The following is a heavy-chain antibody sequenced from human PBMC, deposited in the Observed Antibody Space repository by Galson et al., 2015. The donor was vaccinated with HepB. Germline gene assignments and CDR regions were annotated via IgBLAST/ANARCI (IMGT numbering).Heavy chain of an antibody. CDR3: ARDLPSRKLKWELHN. CDR1: GFTFSSYW. Sequence: SLRLSCAASGFTFSSYWMSWVRQAPGKGLEWVAVISYDGSNKYYADSVKGRFTISRDNSKNTLYLQMNSLRAEDTAVYYCARDLPSRKLKWELHNWGQGTLVTVSS. J-gene: IGHJ4*02. V-gene: IGHV3-30*03. D-gene: IGHD1-26*01. CDR2: ISYDGSNK.